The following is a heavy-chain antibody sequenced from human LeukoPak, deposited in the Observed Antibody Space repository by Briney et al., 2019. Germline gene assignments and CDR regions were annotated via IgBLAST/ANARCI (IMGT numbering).Heavy chain of an antibody. J-gene: IGHJ4*02. CDR2: ISGSGGST. D-gene: IGHD4-11*01. CDR1: GFTFSSYA. Sequence: PGGSLRLSCAASGFTFSSYAMSWVRQAPGKGLEWASAISGSGGSTYYADPVKGRFTISRDNSKNTLYLQMNSLRAEDTAVYYCAKRGSKGYSNYVLDYWGQGTLVTVSS. V-gene: IGHV3-23*01. CDR3: AKRGSKGYSNYVLDY.